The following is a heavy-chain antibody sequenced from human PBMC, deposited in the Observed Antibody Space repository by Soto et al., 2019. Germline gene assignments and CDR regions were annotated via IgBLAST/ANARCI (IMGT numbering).Heavy chain of an antibody. CDR2: IYYSGYT. J-gene: IGHJ5*02. V-gene: IGHV4-59*01. D-gene: IGHD2-21*01. Sequence: SETLSLTCTVSGGSISSYYWSWIRQPPGKGLEWIGYIYYSGYTNYNPSLKSRVTISVDTSRNQFSLKVNSVTAADTAVYYCARRAVVAVTGSLDNWLDPWGQGILVTVSS. CDR3: ARRAVVAVTGSLDNWLDP. CDR1: GGSISSYY.